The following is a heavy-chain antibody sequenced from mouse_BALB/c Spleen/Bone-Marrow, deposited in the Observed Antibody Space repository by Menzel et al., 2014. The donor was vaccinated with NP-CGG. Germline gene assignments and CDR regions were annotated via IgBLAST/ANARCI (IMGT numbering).Heavy chain of an antibody. CDR3: ALLGNYGYFDV. J-gene: IGHJ1*01. CDR1: GFDFSRYW. CDR2: INPDSSTI. Sequence: VQLKDSGGGLVQPGGPLKLSCAASGFDFSRYWMSWVRQAPGKGLEWIGEINPDSSTINYTPSLKDKFIISRDNAKNALYLQMSKVRSEDTALYYCALLGNYGYFDVWGAGTTVTVSS. D-gene: IGHD2-1*01. V-gene: IGHV4-1*02.